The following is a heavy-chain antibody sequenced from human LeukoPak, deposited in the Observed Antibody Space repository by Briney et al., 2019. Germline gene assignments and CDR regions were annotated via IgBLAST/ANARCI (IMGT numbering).Heavy chain of an antibody. CDR2: INPNSGGT. D-gene: IGHD2-2*01. CDR1: GYTFTGYY. Sequence: ASVKVSCKASGYTFTGYYTHWVRQAPGQGLEWMGWINPNSGGTNYAQKFQGRVTMTRDTSISTAYMELSRLRSDDTAVYYCARVPPYIVVVPAAMSGFDPWGQGTLVTVSS. J-gene: IGHJ5*02. CDR3: ARVPPYIVVVPAAMSGFDP. V-gene: IGHV1-2*02.